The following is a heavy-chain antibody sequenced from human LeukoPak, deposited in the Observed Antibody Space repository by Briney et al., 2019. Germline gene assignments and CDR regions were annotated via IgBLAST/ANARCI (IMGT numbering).Heavy chain of an antibody. D-gene: IGHD6-19*01. J-gene: IGHJ3*02. CDR2: IYDSGST. Sequence: PSETLSLTCTVSGGSISSSSSYWGWIRQPPGKGLEWIGSIYDSGSTYYNSSLTSRVTISVDTSKNQFSLKLSSVTAADTAVYYCARGSSSSGRPFDIWGQGTMVTVSS. CDR1: GGSISSSSSY. V-gene: IGHV4-39*07. CDR3: ARGSSSSGRPFDI.